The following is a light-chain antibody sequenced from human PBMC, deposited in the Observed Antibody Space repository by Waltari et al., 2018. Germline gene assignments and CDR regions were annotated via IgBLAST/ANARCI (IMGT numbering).Light chain of an antibody. CDR3: QHYNSYPWT. CDR2: KAS. Sequence: DIQMTQSPAALSASVGDRVTITCRASQSISTWLAWYQQKPGKAPKLLIYKASSVQSGVPSRFSGSGSETEFTLTITSLHPDDFETYYCQHYNSYPWTFGQGTKVEIK. V-gene: IGKV1-5*03. CDR1: QSISTW. J-gene: IGKJ1*01.